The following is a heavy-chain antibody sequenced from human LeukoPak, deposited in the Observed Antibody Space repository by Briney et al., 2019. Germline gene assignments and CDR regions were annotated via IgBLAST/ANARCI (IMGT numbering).Heavy chain of an antibody. CDR1: GLHYDDYA. V-gene: IGHV3-43*02. CDR2: ISADGGIT. Sequence: GDSVRLSYVASGLHYDDYAVQCVRHAPGEALEWVSLISADGGITFSADSVKGRFSISRDNSKNSLYLQMSSLRSEDTAMYYCAKESRKFYYWGRGTLVAVSS. D-gene: IGHD3-10*01. J-gene: IGHJ4*02. CDR3: AKESRKFYY.